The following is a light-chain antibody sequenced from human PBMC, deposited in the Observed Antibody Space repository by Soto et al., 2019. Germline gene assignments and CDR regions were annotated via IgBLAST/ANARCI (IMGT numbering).Light chain of an antibody. J-gene: IGLJ3*02. CDR2: GNN. Sequence: QSVLTQPPSVSGAPGQRVTISCTGSSSNIGAGYDVHWYQHLPGTAPKLLIYGNNIRPSGVPGRFSGSNSGTSASLAITGLQAEDEADYYCQSYYSLSDSKVFGGVTKLTVL. CDR1: SSNIGAGYD. V-gene: IGLV1-40*01. CDR3: QSYYSLSDSKV.